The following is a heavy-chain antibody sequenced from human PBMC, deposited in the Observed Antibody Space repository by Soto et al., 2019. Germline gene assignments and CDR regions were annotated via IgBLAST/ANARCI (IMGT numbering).Heavy chain of an antibody. V-gene: IGHV1-2*04. CDR2: INPNSGGT. Sequence: ASVKVCCKGSTDILTVYFLNWVRPAPGKGIEWMGWINPNSGGTNYAQKFQGWVTMSRGTSISTAYMELSRLSSDDTAMYYCGLSRAVPDRSCPHFDYWAQVSLVTVSS. D-gene: IGHD6-19*01. CDR3: GLSRAVPDRSCPHFDY. CDR1: TDILTVYF. J-gene: IGHJ4*02.